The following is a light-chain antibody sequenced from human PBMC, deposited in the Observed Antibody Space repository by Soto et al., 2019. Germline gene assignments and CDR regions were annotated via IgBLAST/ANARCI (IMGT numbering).Light chain of an antibody. V-gene: IGKV1-12*01. J-gene: IGKJ1*01. CDR1: QNIDNW. Sequence: DIQMTQSPSSVSASVGDRVTITCRASQNIDNWLAWYQQRPGKAPKLLIYAASTLQSGAPSRFSGSGSATDFTLTISSLPPEDCATYYCQPLNHVPRPFGQGTKVE. CDR2: AAS. CDR3: QPLNHVPRP.